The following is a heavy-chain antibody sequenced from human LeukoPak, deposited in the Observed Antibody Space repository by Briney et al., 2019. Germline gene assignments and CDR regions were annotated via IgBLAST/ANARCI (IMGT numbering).Heavy chain of an antibody. V-gene: IGHV4-31*03. Sequence: SETLSLTCTVSGGSISSGGYYWSWIRQHPGKGLECIGYIYYSGSTSYNPSLKSRLTISVDTSKNQFFLRLSSVTAADTAVYYCARDGGYGSGTYRVDYWGQGTLVTVSS. CDR2: IYYSGST. J-gene: IGHJ4*02. CDR3: ARDGGYGSGTYRVDY. D-gene: IGHD3-10*01. CDR1: GGSISSGGYY.